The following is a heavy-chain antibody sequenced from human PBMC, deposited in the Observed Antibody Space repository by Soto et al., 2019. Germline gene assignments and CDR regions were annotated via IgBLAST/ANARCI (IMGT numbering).Heavy chain of an antibody. V-gene: IGHV3-48*03. CDR3: VRYCSSTLCNGVATITFDY. CDR2: ISSGGDTV. J-gene: IGHJ4*02. Sequence: EVQLVESGGALVQPGGSLRLSCAASRFTFSTYEMHWLRQAPGKGLEWVSYISSGGDTVHYADSVKGRFTISRDNTRNSLYLQMHSLRDEDTALYYCVRYCSSTLCNGVATITFDYWGQGTLVTVSS. D-gene: IGHD2-2*01. CDR1: RFTFSTYE.